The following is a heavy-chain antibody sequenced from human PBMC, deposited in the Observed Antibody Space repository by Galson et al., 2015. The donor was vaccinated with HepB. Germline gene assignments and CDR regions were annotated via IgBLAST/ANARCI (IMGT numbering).Heavy chain of an antibody. CDR3: ARDLGGYCSSTSCYPHY. CDR2: ISYDGSNK. V-gene: IGHV3-30*04. J-gene: IGHJ4*02. D-gene: IGHD2-2*01. Sequence: SLRLSCAASGFTFSSYAMHWVRQAPGKGLEWVAVISYDGSNKYYADSVKGRFTISRDNSKNTLYLQMNSLRAEDTAVYYCARDLGGYCSSTSCYPHYWGQGTLVTVSS. CDR1: GFTFSSYA.